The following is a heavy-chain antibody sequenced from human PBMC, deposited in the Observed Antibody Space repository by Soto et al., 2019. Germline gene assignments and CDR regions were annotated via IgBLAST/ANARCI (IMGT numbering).Heavy chain of an antibody. J-gene: IGHJ6*02. CDR3: ARGGSEGGLDI. V-gene: IGHV4-59*01. Sequence: QMQLQESGPGVVKPSETLSLTCTVSGAPISVFYWTWIRQAPGKGLEWIGYLYYTGNTNYNPSLKSRVAMSMDTSKKHFYLTLTSATAADTAMYFCARGGSEGGLDIWGQGTMVTVSS. D-gene: IGHD3-10*01. CDR2: LYYTGNT. CDR1: GAPISVFY.